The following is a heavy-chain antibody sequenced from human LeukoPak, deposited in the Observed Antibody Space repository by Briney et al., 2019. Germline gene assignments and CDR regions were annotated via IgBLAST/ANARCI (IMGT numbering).Heavy chain of an antibody. J-gene: IGHJ4*02. CDR3: ARDGCTNGVCYYFDY. V-gene: IGHV3-33*01. CDR1: GFTFSSYG. CDR2: IWYDGSNK. D-gene: IGHD2-8*01. Sequence: PGRSLRLSCAASGFTFSSYGMHWVRQAPGKGLEWVAVIWYDGSNKYYADSVKGRFTISRDNSKNTLYLQMNSLRAEDTAVYYCARDGCTNGVCYYFDYWGQGTLVTVSS.